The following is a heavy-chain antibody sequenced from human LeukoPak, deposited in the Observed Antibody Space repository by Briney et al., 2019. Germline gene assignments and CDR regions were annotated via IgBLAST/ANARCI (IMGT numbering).Heavy chain of an antibody. D-gene: IGHD4-17*01. CDR3: ASLSDYGDPYYFDY. V-gene: IGHV3-7*03. J-gene: IGHJ4*02. CDR1: GFTFSSYW. Sequence: GGSLRLSCAASGFTFSSYWMSWVRQAPGKGLEWVANIKQDGSEKYYVDSVKGRFTTSRDNAKNSLYLQMNSLRAEDTAVYYCASLSDYGDPYYFDYWGQGTLVTVSS. CDR2: IKQDGSEK.